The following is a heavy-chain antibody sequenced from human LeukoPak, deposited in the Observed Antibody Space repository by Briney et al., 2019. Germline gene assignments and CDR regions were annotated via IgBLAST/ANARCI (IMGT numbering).Heavy chain of an antibody. V-gene: IGHV4-39*01. CDR3: ARHDVVRGVDY. J-gene: IGHJ4*02. D-gene: IGHD3-10*01. CDR2: IYYSGST. CDR1: GGSISSSSYY. Sequence: SETLSLTCTVSGGSISSSSYYWGWIRQPPGKGLEWIGSIYYSGSTYYNPSLKSRVTISVDTSKNQFSLKLSSVTAAGTAVYYCARHDVVRGVDYWGQGTLVTVSS.